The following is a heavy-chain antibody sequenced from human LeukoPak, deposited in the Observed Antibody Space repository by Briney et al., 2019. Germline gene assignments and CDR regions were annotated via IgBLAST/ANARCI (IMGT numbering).Heavy chain of an antibody. CDR1: GYTFTGYY. CDR3: ARGYWVGYCSSTSCAYFDY. Sequence: ASVKVSCKASGYTFTGYYIHWVRQAPGQGLEWMGWINPNSGATNYAQNFQGRVTMTRDTSISTAYMELSSLRSDDTAVYYCARGYWVGYCSSTSCAYFDYWGQGTLVSVSS. CDR2: INPNSGAT. J-gene: IGHJ4*02. D-gene: IGHD2-2*01. V-gene: IGHV1-2*02.